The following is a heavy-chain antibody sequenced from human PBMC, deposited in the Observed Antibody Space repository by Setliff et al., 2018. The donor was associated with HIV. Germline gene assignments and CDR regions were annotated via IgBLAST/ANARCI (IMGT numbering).Heavy chain of an antibody. D-gene: IGHD3-22*01. CDR2: IYPGDSDT. V-gene: IGHV5-51*01. Sequence: GESLKISCKGSGYSFTSYWIGWVRQMPGKGLEWMGIIYPGDSDTRYSPSFQGQVTISADKSISTAYLQWSSLKASDTAMYYCARLERSCHYDSMAAKDAFDIWGQGTMVT. CDR3: ARLERSCHYDSMAAKDAFDI. J-gene: IGHJ3*02. CDR1: GYSFTSYW.